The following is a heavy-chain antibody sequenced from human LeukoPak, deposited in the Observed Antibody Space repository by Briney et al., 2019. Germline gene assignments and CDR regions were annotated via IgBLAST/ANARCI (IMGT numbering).Heavy chain of an antibody. J-gene: IGHJ4*02. V-gene: IGHV3-23*01. CDR3: AKVSGYCSGGSCFNY. CDR2: ISGSGGST. CDR1: GFTFSSYA. D-gene: IGHD2-15*01. Sequence: GGSLRLSCAASGFTFSSYAVSWVRQAPGKGLEWVSAISGSGGSTYYADSVKGRFTISRDNSKNTPYLQMNSLRAEDTAVYYCAKVSGYCSGGSCFNYRGQGTLVTVSS.